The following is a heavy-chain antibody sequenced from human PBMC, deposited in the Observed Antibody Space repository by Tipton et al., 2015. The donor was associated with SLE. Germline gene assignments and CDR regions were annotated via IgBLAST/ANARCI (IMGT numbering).Heavy chain of an antibody. Sequence: TLSLTCTVSGDSINSHYWSWIRQPPGKGLEWIGYIYYSGSTNYNPSLKSRVTISVDTSKNQFSLKVRALTAADTAVYYCARGGPSVLIRNSYFDYWGQGTLVTVSS. CDR1: GDSINSHY. D-gene: IGHD2-8*01. J-gene: IGHJ4*02. CDR2: IYYSGST. CDR3: ARGGPSVLIRNSYFDY. V-gene: IGHV4-59*11.